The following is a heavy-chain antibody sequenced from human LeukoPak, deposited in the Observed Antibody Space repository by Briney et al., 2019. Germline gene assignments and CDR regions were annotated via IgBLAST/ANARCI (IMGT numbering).Heavy chain of an antibody. V-gene: IGHV1-18*01. Sequence: ASVKVTCKASGYTFTSYGINWVRQAPGQGLEWMGWISAYNGNTNYAQKLQGRVTMTTDTSTSTAYMELRSLRSDDTAMYYCARDRAAGRGFDYWGQGTLVTVSS. D-gene: IGHD6-13*01. CDR1: GYTFTSYG. J-gene: IGHJ4*02. CDR3: ARDRAAGRGFDY. CDR2: ISAYNGNT.